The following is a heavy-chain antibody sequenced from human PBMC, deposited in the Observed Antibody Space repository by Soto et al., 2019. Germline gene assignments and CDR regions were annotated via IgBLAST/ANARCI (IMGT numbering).Heavy chain of an antibody. CDR2: IYWDGYK. CDR1: GFSLRTSGVG. Sequence: QITLKESGPTLVKPTQTLTLTCAFSGFSLRTSGVGVGWIRQPPGKALEWLALIYWDGYKHYSPSLKSRLTITEDPSKNQVVLTMTNMDPVDTATYYCAHKGGGDRILDYWGQGTLVTVSS. D-gene: IGHD3-16*01. J-gene: IGHJ4*02. CDR3: AHKGGGDRILDY. V-gene: IGHV2-5*02.